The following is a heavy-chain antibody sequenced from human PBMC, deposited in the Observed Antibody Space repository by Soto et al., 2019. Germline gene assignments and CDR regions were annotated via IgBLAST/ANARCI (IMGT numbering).Heavy chain of an antibody. D-gene: IGHD2-15*01. V-gene: IGHV3-48*02. CDR1: GFTFSSYS. J-gene: IGHJ4*02. Sequence: EVQLVESGGGLVQPGGSLRLSCAASGFTFSSYSMNWVRQAPGKGLEWVSYISSGSSTKYYADSVKGRFTISRDNAKNSLYLQMNSLNDDDTAVYYCARDNGGNFDYWGQGTLVTVSS. CDR3: ARDNGGNFDY. CDR2: ISSGSSTK.